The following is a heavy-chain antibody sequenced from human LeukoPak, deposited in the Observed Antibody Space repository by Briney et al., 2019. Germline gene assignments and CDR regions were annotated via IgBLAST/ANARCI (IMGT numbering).Heavy chain of an antibody. V-gene: IGHV4-34*01. CDR3: ARRYSSSVNWFDP. D-gene: IGHD6-6*01. CDR1: GGSFSGYY. CDR2: INHGGST. J-gene: IGHJ5*02. Sequence: SETLSLTCAVYGGSFSGYYWSWIRQPPGKGLEWIGEINHGGSTNYNPSLKSRVTISVDTSKNQFSLKLSSVTAADTAVYYCARRYSSSVNWFDPWGQGTLVTVSS.